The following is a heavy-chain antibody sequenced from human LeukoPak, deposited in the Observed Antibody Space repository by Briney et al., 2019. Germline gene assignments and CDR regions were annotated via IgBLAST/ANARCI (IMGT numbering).Heavy chain of an antibody. CDR3: ARVLSSTSNWDFDY. CDR1: GYTFTVYY. Sequence: ASVTVSCKASGYTFTVYYMHWVRQAPGQGLEWMGRINPNSGGTNYAQKFQGRVTMTRDTSISTAYMELSRLRPDDTAVYYCARVLSSTSNWDFDYWGQGTLVTVSS. V-gene: IGHV1-2*06. CDR2: INPNSGGT. D-gene: IGHD2-2*01. J-gene: IGHJ4*02.